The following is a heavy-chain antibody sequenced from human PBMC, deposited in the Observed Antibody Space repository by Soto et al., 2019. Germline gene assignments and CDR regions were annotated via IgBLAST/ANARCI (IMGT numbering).Heavy chain of an antibody. V-gene: IGHV1-2*02. CDR3: ARGHLADIVATPAGY. Sequence: ASVKVSCKASGYTFTGYYMHWLRQAAGQGLEWMGWINPNSGGTNYAQKFQGRVTMTRDTSISTAYMELSRLRSDDTAVYYCARGHLADIVATPAGYWGQGTLVTVSS. CDR1: GYTFTGYY. CDR2: INPNSGGT. J-gene: IGHJ4*02. D-gene: IGHD5-12*01.